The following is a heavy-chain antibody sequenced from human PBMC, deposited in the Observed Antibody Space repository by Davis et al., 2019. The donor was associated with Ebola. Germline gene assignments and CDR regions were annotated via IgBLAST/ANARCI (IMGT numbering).Heavy chain of an antibody. V-gene: IGHV3-7*01. CDR2: IKQDGSEK. J-gene: IGHJ4*02. Sequence: GESLKISCAASGFTFSSYWMSWVRQAPGKGLEWVANIKQDGSEKYYVDSVKGRFTISRDNAKNSLYLQMNSLRAEDTAVYYCARMRLGRFDYWGQGTLVTVSS. CDR1: GFTFSSYW. CDR3: ARMRLGRFDY. D-gene: IGHD2-21*01.